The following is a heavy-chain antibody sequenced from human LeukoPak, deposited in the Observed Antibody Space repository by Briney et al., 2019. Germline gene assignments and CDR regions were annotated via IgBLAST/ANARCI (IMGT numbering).Heavy chain of an antibody. CDR2: IYNSGST. Sequence: SETLSLTCSVSGGSISTYYWSWIRQTPGKGLEQIGYIYNSGSTNYNPSLEGRVTMSIDTSKNQFSLKLSSVTAADTAVYYCARGLAGLLFDYWGQGTLVTVSS. CDR1: GGSISTYY. J-gene: IGHJ4*02. CDR3: ARGLAGLLFDY. D-gene: IGHD2-21*01. V-gene: IGHV4-59*12.